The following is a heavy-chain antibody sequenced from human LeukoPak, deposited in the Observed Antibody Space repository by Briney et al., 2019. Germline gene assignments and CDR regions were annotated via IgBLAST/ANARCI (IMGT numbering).Heavy chain of an antibody. J-gene: IGHJ4*02. Sequence: PGGSLRLSCAAPGFTFSDYYMSWVRQAPGKGLEWVSAISGSGGSTYYADSVKGRFTISRDNSKNTLYLQMNSLRAEDTAVYYCAKGLLLWFGELLRVQFDYWGQGTLVTVSS. CDR1: GFTFSDYY. D-gene: IGHD3-10*01. CDR2: ISGSGGST. CDR3: AKGLLLWFGELLRVQFDY. V-gene: IGHV3-23*01.